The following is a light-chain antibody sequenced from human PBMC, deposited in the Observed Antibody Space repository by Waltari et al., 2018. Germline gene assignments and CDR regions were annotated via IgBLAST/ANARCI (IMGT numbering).Light chain of an antibody. CDR2: GAT. Sequence: DIQMTQSPSFVSASVGDRVTFSCRTSQGISSWLAWYQQKPGKAPKPLMYGATSLQSGVPSRFSGNGSGTDFTLTISSLQPEDFGTYYCQQTKSFPHTFGGGTKLDIK. V-gene: IGKV1-12*01. CDR3: QQTKSFPHT. CDR1: QGISSW. J-gene: IGKJ4*01.